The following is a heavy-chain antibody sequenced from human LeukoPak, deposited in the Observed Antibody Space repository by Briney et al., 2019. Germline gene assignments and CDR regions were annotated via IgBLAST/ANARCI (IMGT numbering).Heavy chain of an antibody. CDR1: GGSISSSYYY. D-gene: IGHD2-15*01. V-gene: IGHV4-39*07. J-gene: IGHJ5*02. CDR2: IYSSGST. CDR3: ARDGGMLGFDP. Sequence: PSETLSLTCTVSGGSISSSYYYWGWIRQPPGKGLEWIGSIYSSGSTYYNPSLKSRVTISVDTSKNQFSLKLSSVTAADTAVYYCARDGGMLGFDPWGQGTLVTVSS.